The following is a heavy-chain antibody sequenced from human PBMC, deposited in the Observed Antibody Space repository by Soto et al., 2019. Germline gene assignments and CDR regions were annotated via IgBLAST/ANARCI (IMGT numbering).Heavy chain of an antibody. CDR1: GGSFSGYY. CDR2: INHSGST. J-gene: IGHJ4*02. Sequence: QVQLQQWGAGLLKPSETLSLTCAVYGGSFSGYYWSWIRQPPGKGLEWIGEINHSGSTNFNPSLTRRCPISVDTSKHPVFLKLSSVHAADTAVYYCALGKWLRSSFDYWGQGTLVPVSS. V-gene: IGHV4-34*01. D-gene: IGHD5-12*01. CDR3: ALGKWLRSSFDY.